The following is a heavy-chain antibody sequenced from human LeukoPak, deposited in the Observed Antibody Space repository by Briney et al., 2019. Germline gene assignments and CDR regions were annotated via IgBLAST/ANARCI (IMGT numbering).Heavy chain of an antibody. CDR3: GRAMDV. V-gene: IGHV3-7*04. J-gene: IGHJ6*02. Sequence: GGSLRLSCTASGFTFSTYWMHWVRRAPGKGLEWAATIKQDGSEKYYVDSVKGRFTISRDNAKNSLYLQMNSLRAEDTAVYYCGRAMDVWGQGTTVTVSS. CDR2: IKQDGSEK. CDR1: GFTFSTYW.